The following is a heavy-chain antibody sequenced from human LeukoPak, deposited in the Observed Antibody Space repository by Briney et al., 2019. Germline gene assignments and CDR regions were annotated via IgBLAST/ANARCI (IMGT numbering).Heavy chain of an antibody. Sequence: GGSLRLSCAASGFTFSTYGMTWVRQAPGKGLEWVAGISGRGITTAYAESVEGRFTISRDNSKNTLYVQMDSLRVEDTAVYYCAKYDNGFSYYYLDVWGKGTTVTVSS. V-gene: IGHV3-23*01. CDR3: AKYDNGFSYYYLDV. CDR2: ISGRGITT. J-gene: IGHJ6*03. CDR1: GFTFSTYG. D-gene: IGHD3-22*01.